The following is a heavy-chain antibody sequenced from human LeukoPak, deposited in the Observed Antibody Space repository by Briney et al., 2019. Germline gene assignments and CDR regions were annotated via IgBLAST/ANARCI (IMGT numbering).Heavy chain of an antibody. Sequence: PSETLSLTCAVYGGSFSGYYWSWIRQPPGKRLEWIGEINHSGSTNYNPSLKSRVTISVDTSKNQFSLKLSSVTAADTAVYYCARGRRRIQLRYAFDIWGQGTMVTVSS. D-gene: IGHD5-18*01. J-gene: IGHJ3*02. CDR2: INHSGST. V-gene: IGHV4-34*01. CDR1: GGSFSGYY. CDR3: ARGRRRIQLRYAFDI.